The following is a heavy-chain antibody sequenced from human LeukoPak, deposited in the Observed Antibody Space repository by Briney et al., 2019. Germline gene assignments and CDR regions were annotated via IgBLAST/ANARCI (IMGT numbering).Heavy chain of an antibody. D-gene: IGHD1-26*01. Sequence: GGSLRLSCAASGFTLSSYNMNWVRQAPGKGLEWVTSITSSSSYIYYADSVKGRFTISRDNAKNSLYLQMDSLRVEDTAEYYCARDPYSGNYGAYYYYYMDVWGKGTTVTVSS. V-gene: IGHV3-21*06. CDR3: ARDPYSGNYGAYYYYYMDV. CDR2: ITSSSSYI. J-gene: IGHJ6*03. CDR1: GFTLSSYN.